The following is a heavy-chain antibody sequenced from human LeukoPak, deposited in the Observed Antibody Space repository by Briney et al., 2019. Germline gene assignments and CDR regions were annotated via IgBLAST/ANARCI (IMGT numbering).Heavy chain of an antibody. Sequence: PGGSLRLSCGASGFTFSSYWMDWVRQVPGKGLVWVSAISGSGGSTYYADSVKGRFTISRDNSKNTLYLQMNSLRAEDTAVYYCAKDSSWFGELPPFDYWGQGTLVTVSS. CDR1: GFTFSSYW. CDR3: AKDSSWFGELPPFDY. D-gene: IGHD3-10*01. V-gene: IGHV3-23*01. CDR2: ISGSGGST. J-gene: IGHJ4*02.